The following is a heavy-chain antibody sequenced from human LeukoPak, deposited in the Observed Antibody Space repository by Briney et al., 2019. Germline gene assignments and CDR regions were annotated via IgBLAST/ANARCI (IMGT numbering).Heavy chain of an antibody. CDR1: GFTFSSYW. J-gene: IGHJ4*02. CDR3: ARPLGGSGYYYDY. Sequence: GGSPRLSCAASGFTFSSYWMSWVRQAPGKGLEWVANIKQDGSEKYYVDSVKGRFTISRDNARNSLYLQMNSLRAEDTAVYYCARPLGGSGYYYDYWGQGTLVTVSS. D-gene: IGHD3-22*01. V-gene: IGHV3-7*01. CDR2: IKQDGSEK.